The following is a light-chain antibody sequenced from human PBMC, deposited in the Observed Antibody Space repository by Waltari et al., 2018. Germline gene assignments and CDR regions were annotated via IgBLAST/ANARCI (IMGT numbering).Light chain of an antibody. V-gene: IGKV2-28*01. CDR3: MQAVQTPLT. CDR1: QSLLYSNGYNY. CDR2: LGS. J-gene: IGKJ4*01. Sequence: DAVVTQSPLSLPVTPGEPASISCRSSQSLLYSNGYNYLDWYLQKPGQSPQLLIYLGSNRASGVPDRFSGSGSGTDFTLKISRVEAEDVGVYYCMQAVQTPLTFGGGTKVEIK.